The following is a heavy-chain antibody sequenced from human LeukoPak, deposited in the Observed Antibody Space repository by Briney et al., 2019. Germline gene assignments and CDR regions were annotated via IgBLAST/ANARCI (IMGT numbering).Heavy chain of an antibody. D-gene: IGHD5-24*01. CDR1: GFTFSSYW. V-gene: IGHV3-74*01. CDR3: ARGYSATIDY. Sequence: PGGSLRLSCAASGFTFSSYWVHWVRQAPGKGLVWVSRINSDGSTTNYADSVKGRFTISRDNAKNTLYLQMNSLRVEDTAVYYCARGYSATIDYWGQGSLVTVSS. J-gene: IGHJ4*02. CDR2: INSDGSTT.